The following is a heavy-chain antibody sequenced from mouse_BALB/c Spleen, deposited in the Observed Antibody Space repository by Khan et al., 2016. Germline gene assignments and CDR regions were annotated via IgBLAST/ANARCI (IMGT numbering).Heavy chain of an antibody. CDR1: GYSITSDYA. D-gene: IGHD1-1*01. V-gene: IGHV3-2*02. J-gene: IGHJ3*01. Sequence: EVQLQESGPGLVKPSQSLSLTCTVSGYSITSDYAWNWIRQFPGNKLEWMGYISYSGNTSYNPSLKSRISITRDTSKNQFFLQLNSVTTEDTATYYCAILIYYYGSRFAYRGQGTLVTVSA. CDR3: AILIYYYGSRFAY. CDR2: ISYSGNT.